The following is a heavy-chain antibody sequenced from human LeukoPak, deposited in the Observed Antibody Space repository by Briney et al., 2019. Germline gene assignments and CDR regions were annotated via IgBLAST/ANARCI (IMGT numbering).Heavy chain of an antibody. Sequence: GGSLRLSCTASGFTFGDYAMSWFRQAPGKGLEWVGFIRSKAYGGTTEYAASVKGRFTISRDDSKSIAYLQMNSLKTEDTAVYYCTRDRKGCYDSSGYLSPYDYWGQGTLVTVSS. CDR1: GFTFGDYA. V-gene: IGHV3-49*03. CDR3: TRDRKGCYDSSGYLSPYDY. D-gene: IGHD3-22*01. J-gene: IGHJ4*02. CDR2: IRSKAYGGTT.